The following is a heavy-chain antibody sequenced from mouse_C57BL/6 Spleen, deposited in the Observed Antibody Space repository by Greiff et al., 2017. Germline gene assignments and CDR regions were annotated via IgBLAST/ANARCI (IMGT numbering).Heavy chain of an antibody. CDR1: GYSITSGYY. V-gene: IGHV3-6*01. CDR3: ARVRYDYDGDYFDY. J-gene: IGHJ2*01. Sequence: DVQLQESGPGLVKPSQSLSLTCSVTGYSITSGYYWNWIRQFPGNKLEWMGYISYDGSNNYNPSLKNRISITRDTSKNQFFLKLNSVTTEDTATYYCARVRYDYDGDYFDYWGQGTTLTVSS. D-gene: IGHD2-4*01. CDR2: ISYDGSN.